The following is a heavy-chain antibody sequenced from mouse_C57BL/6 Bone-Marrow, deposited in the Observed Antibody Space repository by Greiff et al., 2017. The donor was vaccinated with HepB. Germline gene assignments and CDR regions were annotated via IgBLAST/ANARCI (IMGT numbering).Heavy chain of an antibody. Sequence: VHVKQSGAELVRPGASVKLSCTASGFNIKDDYMHWVKQRPEQGLEWIGWIDPENGDTEYASKFQGKATITADTSSNTAYLQLSSLTSEDTAVYYCTTEEFPVLDYWGQGTTLTVSS. CDR1: GFNIKDDY. CDR3: TTEEFPVLDY. V-gene: IGHV14-4*01. CDR2: IDPENGDT. J-gene: IGHJ2*01.